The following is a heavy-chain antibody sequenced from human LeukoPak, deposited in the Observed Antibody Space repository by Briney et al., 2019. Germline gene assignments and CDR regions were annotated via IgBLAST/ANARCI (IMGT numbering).Heavy chain of an antibody. D-gene: IGHD6-19*01. Sequence: ASVKVSCKASTYTFTSYGISWVRQAPGQGLEWMGWISAYNGNTNYAQKLQGRVTMTTDTSTSTAYMELRSLRSDDTAVYYCARYLGIAVADFFDYWGQGTLVTVSS. V-gene: IGHV1-18*01. CDR3: ARYLGIAVADFFDY. J-gene: IGHJ4*02. CDR1: TYTFTSYG. CDR2: ISAYNGNT.